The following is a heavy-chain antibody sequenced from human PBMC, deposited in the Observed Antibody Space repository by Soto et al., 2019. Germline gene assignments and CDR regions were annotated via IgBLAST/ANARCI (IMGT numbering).Heavy chain of an antibody. CDR2: IIPIFGTA. D-gene: IGHD3-22*01. J-gene: IGHJ1*01. CDR3: ARSYDSSGYYYNLWFQH. CDR1: GGTFSSYA. V-gene: IGHV1-69*06. Sequence: ASVKVSCKASGGTFSSYAISWVRQAPGQGLEWMGGIIPIFGTANYAQKFQGRVTITADKSTSTAYMELSSLRSEDTAVYYCARSYDSSGYYYNLWFQHWGQGTLVTVSS.